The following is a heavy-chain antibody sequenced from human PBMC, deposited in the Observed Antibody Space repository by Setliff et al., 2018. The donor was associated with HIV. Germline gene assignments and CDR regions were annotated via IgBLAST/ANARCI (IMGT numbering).Heavy chain of an antibody. V-gene: IGHV4-38-2*01. CDR3: ARMYSGYDWSPAGARTRYFDY. J-gene: IGHJ4*02. D-gene: IGHD5-12*01. CDR1: GYSISSGYY. Sequence: SETLSLTCAVSGYSISSGYYWGWIRQPPGKGLEWIGSIYHSGSTYYNPSLKSRVTISVDTSKNQFSLKLRSVTAADTAVYYCARMYSGYDWSPAGARTRYFDYRGEGTLVTVSS. CDR2: IYHSGST.